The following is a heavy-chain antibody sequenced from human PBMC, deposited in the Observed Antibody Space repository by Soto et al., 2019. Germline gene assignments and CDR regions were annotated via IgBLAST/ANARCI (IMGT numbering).Heavy chain of an antibody. CDR2: INPNSGGT. V-gene: IGHV1-2*02. D-gene: IGHD3-22*01. CDR3: ARDYPPDYYGGSGYYFGGWFDL. Sequence: AASVKVSCKASGYTFTGYYMHWVRQAPGQGLEWMGWINPNSGGTNYAQKFQGRVTMTRDTSISTAYMELSRLRFDDTAVYYCARDYPPDYYGGSGYYFGGWFDLWGQGTLVTVSS. CDR1: GYTFTGYY. J-gene: IGHJ5*02.